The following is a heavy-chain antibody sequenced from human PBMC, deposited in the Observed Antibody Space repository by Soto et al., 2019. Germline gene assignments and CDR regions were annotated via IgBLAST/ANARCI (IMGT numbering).Heavy chain of an antibody. Sequence: SETLSLTCTVSGGSISSSSYYWGWIRQPPGKGLEWIGSIYYSGSTYYNPSLKSRFTISRDNSKNTLYLQMNSLRAEDTAVYYCAKVAIEIAAAGAQDYWGQGTLVTVSS. CDR2: IYYSGST. J-gene: IGHJ4*02. D-gene: IGHD6-13*01. CDR3: AKVAIEIAAAGAQDY. V-gene: IGHV4-39*01. CDR1: GGSISSSSYY.